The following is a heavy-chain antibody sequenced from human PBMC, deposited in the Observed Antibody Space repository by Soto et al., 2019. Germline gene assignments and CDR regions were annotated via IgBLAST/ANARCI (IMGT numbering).Heavy chain of an antibody. CDR2: VYRSGNT. D-gene: IGHD6-6*01. CDR3: ARLAWGAARPGSRSPGVWNWFDP. J-gene: IGHJ5*02. CDR1: GGSISRGNYY. V-gene: IGHV4-31*03. Sequence: SETLSLTCTVSGGSISRGNYYWSWIRQRPGKGLEWIGYVYRSGNTYYNASLKSRVTISIDTSKNQFSLKLSSATAADTAVYYCARLAWGAARPGSRSPGVWNWFDPWGQGTLVTVS.